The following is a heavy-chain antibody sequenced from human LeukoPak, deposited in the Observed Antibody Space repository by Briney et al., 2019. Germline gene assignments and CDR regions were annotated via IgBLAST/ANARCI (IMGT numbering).Heavy chain of an antibody. D-gene: IGHD6-25*01. CDR2: IYPDDSDT. Sequence: GESLKISCKGSGYRFTSYWIGWVRQMPRKGLEWMGIIYPDDSDTRYSPSFQGQVIISADKSISTAYLQWSSLKASDTAMYYCTRSYNSGTFDWGQGTLVTVSS. V-gene: IGHV5-51*01. CDR1: GYRFTSYW. CDR3: TRSYNSGTFD. J-gene: IGHJ4*02.